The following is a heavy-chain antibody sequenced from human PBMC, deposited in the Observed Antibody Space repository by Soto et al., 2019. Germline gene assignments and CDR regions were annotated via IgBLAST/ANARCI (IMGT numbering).Heavy chain of an antibody. CDR3: ARDLGFLEWSRNNYGMDV. CDR1: GGTFSSYA. D-gene: IGHD3-3*01. J-gene: IGHJ6*02. Sequence: GASVKVSCKASGGTFSSYAISWVRQAPGQGLEWMGGIITIFGTENNAQKYQGRVTITADESTSTAYIEQSSLRSEDTALFYFARDLGFLEWSRNNYGMDVWGQGTTVTVSS. V-gene: IGHV1-69*13. CDR2: IITIFGTE.